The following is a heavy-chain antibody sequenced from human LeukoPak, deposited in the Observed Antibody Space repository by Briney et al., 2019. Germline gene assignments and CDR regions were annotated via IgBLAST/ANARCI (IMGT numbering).Heavy chain of an antibody. Sequence: SETLSLTCRVDGESFSGYYWIWIRQPPGKGLEWIGEINHRGSTNYNSSLKSRVTLSVDTSNRQFSLNVTSMTAADTAMYYCARGQFWRGSEIRVWGQGTLVTVSS. V-gene: IGHV4-34*01. D-gene: IGHD1-26*01. J-gene: IGHJ4*02. CDR1: GESFSGYY. CDR3: ARGQFWRGSEIRV. CDR2: INHRGST.